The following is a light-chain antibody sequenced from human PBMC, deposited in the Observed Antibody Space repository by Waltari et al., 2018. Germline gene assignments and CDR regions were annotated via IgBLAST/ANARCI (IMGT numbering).Light chain of an antibody. CDR2: GSY. CDR1: QSISTSSSLWDRHRVPIYY. V-gene: IGKV3-20*01. Sequence: IVLTQSPGTLSLAPGERATLSCRASQSISTSSSLWDRHRVPIYYLAWYLQRPGQAPRLLIYGSYSRATCIPDRFSGSGSGTDFTLTINRRAPEDFAVYCCHYYGGSPGTFGQGTKVEI. CDR3: HYYGGSPGT. J-gene: IGKJ1*01.